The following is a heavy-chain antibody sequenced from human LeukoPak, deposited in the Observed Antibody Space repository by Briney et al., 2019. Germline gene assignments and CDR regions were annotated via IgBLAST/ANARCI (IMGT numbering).Heavy chain of an antibody. D-gene: IGHD6-13*01. V-gene: IGHV1-2*02. CDR1: GYTFAGYY. CDR2: INPNSGGT. J-gene: IGHJ6*03. Sequence: GASVKVSCKASGYTFAGYYMHWVRQAPGQGLEWMGWINPNSGGTNYAQKFQGRVTMTRDTSISTAYMELSRLRSDDTAVYYCARDDADSSSWCSDYYYYMDVWGKGTTVTVSS. CDR3: ARDDADSSSWCSDYYYYMDV.